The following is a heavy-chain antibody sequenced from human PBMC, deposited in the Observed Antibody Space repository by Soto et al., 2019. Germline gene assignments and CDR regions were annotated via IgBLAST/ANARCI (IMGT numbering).Heavy chain of an antibody. CDR3: AREGDSSGYYYYYGMDV. CDR1: GFTVSSNY. Sequence: PGGSLRLSCAASGFTVSSNYMSWVRQAPGKGLEWVSVIYSGGSTYYADSVKGRFTISRDNSKNTLYLQMNSLRAEDTAVYYCAREGDSSGYYYYYGMDVWGQGTTVTVSS. J-gene: IGHJ6*02. CDR2: IYSGGST. V-gene: IGHV3-53*01. D-gene: IGHD3-22*01.